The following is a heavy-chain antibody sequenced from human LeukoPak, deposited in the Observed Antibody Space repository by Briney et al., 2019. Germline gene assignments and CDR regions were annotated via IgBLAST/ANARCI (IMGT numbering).Heavy chain of an antibody. J-gene: IGHJ4*02. CDR3: ARDANDYVWGSYRYTFRLRYYFDY. D-gene: IGHD3-16*02. CDR2: INHSGST. CDR1: GGSFSGYY. V-gene: IGHV4-34*01. Sequence: PPETLSLTCAVYGGSFSGYYWSWIRQPPGKGLEWIGEINHSGSTNYNPSLKSRVTISVDTSKNQFSLKLSSVTAADTAVYYCARDANDYVWGSYRYTFRLRYYFDYWGQGTLVTVSS.